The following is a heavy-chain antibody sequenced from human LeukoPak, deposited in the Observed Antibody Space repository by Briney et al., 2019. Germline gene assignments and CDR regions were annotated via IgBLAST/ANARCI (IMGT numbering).Heavy chain of an antibody. CDR1: GGSLSSGNYY. V-gene: IGHV4-61*02. Sequence: SQTLSLTCSVSGGSLSSGNYYWSWIRQPAGKGLEWIGRIYTSGSTNYNPSLKSRVTISVDTSKNQFSLKLSSVTAADTAVYYCARQGIGFDPWGQGTLVTVSS. J-gene: IGHJ5*02. CDR3: ARQGIGFDP. CDR2: IYTSGST.